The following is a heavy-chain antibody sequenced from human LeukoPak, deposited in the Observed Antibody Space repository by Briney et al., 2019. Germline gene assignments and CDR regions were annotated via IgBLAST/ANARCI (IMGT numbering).Heavy chain of an antibody. Sequence: GASVKVSCKASGYTFTSYGISWVRQAPGQGLEWMRWISAYNGNTNYAQKLQGRVTMTTDTSTSTAYMELRSLRSDDTAVYYCARHGTSYYYDSSGYYPVDYWGQGTLVTVSS. CDR3: ARHGTSYYYDSSGYYPVDY. J-gene: IGHJ4*02. CDR2: ISAYNGNT. D-gene: IGHD3-22*01. V-gene: IGHV1-18*01. CDR1: GYTFTSYG.